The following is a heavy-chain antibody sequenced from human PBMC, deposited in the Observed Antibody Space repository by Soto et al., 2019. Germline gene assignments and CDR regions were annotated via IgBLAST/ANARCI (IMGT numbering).Heavy chain of an antibody. V-gene: IGHV3-23*01. CDR3: AKEYTVTTFGYNWFDP. CDR1: GFTFSSYA. J-gene: IGHJ5*02. CDR2: ISGSGGST. Sequence: GALRLSCAASGFTFSSYAMSWVRQAPGKGLEWVSAISGSGGSTYHADSVKGRFTISRDNSKNTLYLQMNSLRAEDTAVYYCAKEYTVTTFGYNWFDPWGQGTLVTVSS. D-gene: IGHD3-16*01.